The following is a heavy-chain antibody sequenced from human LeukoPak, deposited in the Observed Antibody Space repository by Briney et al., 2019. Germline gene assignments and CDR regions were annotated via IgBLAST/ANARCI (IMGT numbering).Heavy chain of an antibody. CDR1: GCTFTSYY. Sequence: ASVKVSCKASGCTFTSYYMHWVRQAPGQGLEWMGIINPSGGSTSYAQKFQGRVTMTRDMSTSTVYMELSSLRSEDTAVYYCARGATGTNGFDYWGQGTLVTVSS. D-gene: IGHD1-1*01. CDR3: ARGATGTNGFDY. CDR2: INPSGGST. V-gene: IGHV1-46*01. J-gene: IGHJ4*02.